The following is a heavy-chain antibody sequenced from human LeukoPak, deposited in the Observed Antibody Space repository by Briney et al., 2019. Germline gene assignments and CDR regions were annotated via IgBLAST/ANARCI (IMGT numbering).Heavy chain of an antibody. V-gene: IGHV3-23*01. CDR1: GFTFSSYA. Sequence: PGGSLRLSCAASGFTFSSYAMNWVRRAPGRGLEWVSGFSGSGGTTYYADSVKGRFTISRDNSKNTLYLQMNSLRAEDTAVYYCANGNRCTSPNCLGYYYFYMDVWGKGTTVTVSS. D-gene: IGHD2-8*01. J-gene: IGHJ6*03. CDR3: ANGNRCTSPNCLGYYYFYMDV. CDR2: FSGSGGTT.